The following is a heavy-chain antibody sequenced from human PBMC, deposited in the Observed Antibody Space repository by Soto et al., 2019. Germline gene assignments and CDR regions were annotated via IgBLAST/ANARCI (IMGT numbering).Heavy chain of an antibody. Sequence: GGSLRLSCASSGFTFSTYTMNWVRQAPGKGLEWVSSISSSSSYIYYADSVKGRFTISRDNAKNSLYLQMNSLRAEDTAVYYCARGSLPSWDYWGQGTLVTVSS. CDR3: ARGSLPSWDY. CDR2: ISSSSSYI. V-gene: IGHV3-21*01. J-gene: IGHJ4*02. D-gene: IGHD2-2*01. CDR1: GFTFSTYT.